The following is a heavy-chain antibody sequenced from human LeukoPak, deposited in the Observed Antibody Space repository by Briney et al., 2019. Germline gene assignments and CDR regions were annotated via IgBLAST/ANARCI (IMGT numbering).Heavy chain of an antibody. CDR3: ARRDDSSGFSV. CDR1: GYSISSGYY. D-gene: IGHD3-22*01. V-gene: IGHV4-38-2*01. CDR2: IYHSGST. Sequence: SETLSLTCAVSGYSISSGYYWGWIRQPPGKGLEWIGSIYHSGSTYYNPSLKSRVTISVDTSKNQFSLKLSSVTAADTAVYYCARRDDSSGFSVWGQGTLVTVSS. J-gene: IGHJ4*02.